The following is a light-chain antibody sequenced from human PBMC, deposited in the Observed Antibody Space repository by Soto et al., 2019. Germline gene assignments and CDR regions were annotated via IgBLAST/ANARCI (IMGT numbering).Light chain of an antibody. V-gene: IGKV3-15*01. CDR2: GAS. CDR3: QQYNNWPPLT. Sequence: EIVMTQSPATLSVSPGERATLSCRASQSVSSNLAWYQQKPGQAPRLLFYGASTRATGIPARFSGSGSGTEFTPTISSLQSEDFAVYYCQQYNNWPPLTFGGGTKVDI. J-gene: IGKJ4*01. CDR1: QSVSSN.